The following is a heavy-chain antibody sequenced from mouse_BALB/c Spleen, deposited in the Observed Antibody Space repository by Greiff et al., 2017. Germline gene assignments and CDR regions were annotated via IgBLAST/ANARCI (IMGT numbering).Heavy chain of an antibody. CDR2: INPSNGRT. J-gene: IGHJ3*01. Sequence: VQLQQPGAELVKPGASVKLSCKASGYTFTSYWMHWVKQRPGQGLEWIGEINPSNGRTNYNEKFKSKATLTVDKSSSTAYMQLSSLTSEDSAVYYCARWQPFAYWGQGTLVTVSA. D-gene: IGHD6-1*01. V-gene: IGHV1S81*02. CDR1: GYTFTSYW. CDR3: ARWQPFAY.